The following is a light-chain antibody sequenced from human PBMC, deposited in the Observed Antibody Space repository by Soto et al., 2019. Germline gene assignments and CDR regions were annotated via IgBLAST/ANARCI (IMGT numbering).Light chain of an antibody. CDR1: QSVSSN. J-gene: IGKJ5*01. CDR3: QQYNNWPPIT. V-gene: IGKV3-15*01. Sequence: EIVMTQSPATLSVSPGERATLSCRATQSVSSNLAWYQQTPCQAPRLLIYGASTRATGIPARFSGSRSGTEFTLAISSLQSEDFAVYYCQQYNNWPPITFGQGTRLEIK. CDR2: GAS.